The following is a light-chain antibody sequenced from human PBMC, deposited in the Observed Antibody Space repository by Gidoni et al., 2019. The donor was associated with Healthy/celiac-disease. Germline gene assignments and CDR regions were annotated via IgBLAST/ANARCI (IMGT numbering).Light chain of an antibody. J-gene: IGLJ3*02. Sequence: QSVLTQPPSASGTPGQRVTISCSGSSSNIGSNTVTWYQQLPGTAPKRLIYSNNQRPSGVPDRFSGSKSGTSASLAISGLQSEDEADYYCAAWDDSLNAWVFGGGTKLTVL. V-gene: IGLV1-44*01. CDR1: SSNIGSNT. CDR3: AAWDDSLNAWV. CDR2: SNN.